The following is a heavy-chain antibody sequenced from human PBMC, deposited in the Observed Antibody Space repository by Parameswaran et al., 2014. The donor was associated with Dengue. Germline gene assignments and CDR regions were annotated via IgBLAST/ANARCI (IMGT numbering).Heavy chain of an antibody. CDR1: GGSISNYY. J-gene: IGHJ4*02. Sequence: SETLSLTCTVSGGSISNYYWSWIRQPPGKGLEWIGYSGMTNYNPSLKSRVTISVDTSKNRSSLRLSSVTAADTAVYYCARDPSTGTFDYWGQGTLVTVSS. V-gene: IGHV4-59*13. CDR3: ARDPSTGTFDY. CDR2: SGMT. D-gene: IGHD1-1*01.